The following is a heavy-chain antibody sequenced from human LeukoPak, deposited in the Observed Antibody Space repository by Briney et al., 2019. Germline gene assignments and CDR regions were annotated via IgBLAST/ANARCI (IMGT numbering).Heavy chain of an antibody. CDR2: ISSSSSYI. V-gene: IGHV3-21*01. D-gene: IGHD1-26*01. CDR3: ARGGFSGSYHTLPS. CDR1: GFTFSSYS. J-gene: IGHJ4*02. Sequence: PGGSLRLSCAASGFTFSSYSMNWVRQAPGKGLEWVSSISSSSSYIYYADSVKGRFTISRDNARNSLYLQMNSLRAEDTAVYYCARGGFSGSYHTLPSWGQGTLVTVSS.